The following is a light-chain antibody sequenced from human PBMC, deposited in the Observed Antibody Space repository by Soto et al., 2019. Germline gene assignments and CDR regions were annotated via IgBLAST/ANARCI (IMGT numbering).Light chain of an antibody. CDR3: QKYNSPPLT. CDR2: AAS. Sequence: DIQMTQSPSSLSASLGDRVTITCRASQVIGVYVAWFQQGPGRVLSLLIYAASTLQSGVPSRFSGSGSGTDFTLTISSLQPEDVATYYGQKYNSPPLTFGGGTKVEIK. CDR1: QVIGVY. J-gene: IGKJ4*01. V-gene: IGKV1-27*01.